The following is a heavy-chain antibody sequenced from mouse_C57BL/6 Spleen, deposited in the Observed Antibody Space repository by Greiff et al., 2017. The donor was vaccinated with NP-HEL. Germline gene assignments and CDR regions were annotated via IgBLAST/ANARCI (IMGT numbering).Heavy chain of an antibody. CDR3: AREVDGNYEDYAMDY. V-gene: IGHV3-6*01. CDR1: GYSITSGYY. CDR2: ISYDGSN. J-gene: IGHJ4*01. Sequence: EVKLVESGPGLVKPSQSLSLTCSVTGYSITSGYYWNWIRQFPGNKLEWMGYISYDGSNNYNPSLKNRISITRDTSKNQFFLKLNSVTTEDTATYYCAREVDGNYEDYAMDYWGQGTSVTVSS. D-gene: IGHD2-1*01.